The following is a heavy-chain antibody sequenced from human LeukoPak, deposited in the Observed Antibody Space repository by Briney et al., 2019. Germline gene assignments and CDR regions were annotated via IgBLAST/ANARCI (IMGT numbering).Heavy chain of an antibody. CDR1: GFTFSTYP. V-gene: IGHV3-7*01. J-gene: IGHJ4*02. D-gene: IGHD2-15*01. CDR3: AKIRGYCSGGNCYHDY. Sequence: GGSLRLSCAASGFTFSTYPMSWVRQAPGRGLEWVATIKQDGSEKYYVDSVKGRFTISRDNAKNSLYLQMNSLRAEDTAAYYCAKIRGYCSGGNCYHDYWGQGTLVTVSS. CDR2: IKQDGSEK.